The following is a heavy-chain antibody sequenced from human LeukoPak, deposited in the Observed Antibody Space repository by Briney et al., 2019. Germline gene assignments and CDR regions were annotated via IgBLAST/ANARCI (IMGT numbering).Heavy chain of an antibody. CDR1: GGSISSYY. CDR2: IYYSGST. CDR3: ARGDILTGSIAFDI. Sequence: SETLSLTCTVSGGSISSYYWSWIRQPPGKGLEWIGYIYYSGSTNYNPSLKSRVTISVDTSRNQFSLKLSSVTAADTAVYYCARGDILTGSIAFDIWGQGTMVTVSS. V-gene: IGHV4-59*01. D-gene: IGHD3-9*01. J-gene: IGHJ3*02.